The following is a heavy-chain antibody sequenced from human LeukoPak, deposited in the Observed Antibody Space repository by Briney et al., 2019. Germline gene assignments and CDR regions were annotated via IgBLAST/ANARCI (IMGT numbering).Heavy chain of an antibody. CDR2: ISSSSSYI. V-gene: IGHV3-21*01. CDR1: GFTFSSYS. D-gene: IGHD3-10*01. J-gene: IGHJ4*02. CDR3: ARDGTFGDYIDY. Sequence: GGSLGLSCAASGFTFSSYSMNWVRQAPGKGLEWVSSISSSSSYIYYADSVKGRFTISRDNAKNSLYLQMNSLRAEDTAVYYCARDGTFGDYIDYWGQGTLVTVSS.